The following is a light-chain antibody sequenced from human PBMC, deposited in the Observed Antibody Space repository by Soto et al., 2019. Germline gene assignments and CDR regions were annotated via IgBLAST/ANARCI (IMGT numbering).Light chain of an antibody. Sequence: EIVLTQSPATLSLSPWXRXXLXXXXSQSVSLSLAWYQQKPGQAPRLLIYDASKRASGIPARFSGSGSGTDFTLTISSLEPEDFAVYYCQQRTSWPPWTFGQGTKVDIK. CDR1: QSVSLS. J-gene: IGKJ1*01. V-gene: IGKV3-11*01. CDR2: DAS. CDR3: QQRTSWPPWT.